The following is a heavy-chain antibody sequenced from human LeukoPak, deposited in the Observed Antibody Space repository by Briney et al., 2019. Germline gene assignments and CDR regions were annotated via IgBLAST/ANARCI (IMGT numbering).Heavy chain of an antibody. CDR1: GGSFSDYY. D-gene: IGHD2-2*01. CDR2: INHSGST. Sequence: PSETLSLTCAVYGGSFSDYYWSWIRQPPGKGLEWIGEINHSGSTDYNPSLKSRVTISVDTSKNQFSLKVSFVTAVDTALYYCARRVVPATIDYWGQGSLVTVSS. J-gene: IGHJ4*02. V-gene: IGHV4-34*01. CDR3: ARRVVPATIDY.